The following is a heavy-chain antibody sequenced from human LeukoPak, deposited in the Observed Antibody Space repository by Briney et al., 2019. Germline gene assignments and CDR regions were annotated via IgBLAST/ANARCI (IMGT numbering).Heavy chain of an antibody. V-gene: IGHV3-74*01. Sequence: GGSLRLSCAASGFTLSRYWMHWVRHGPGKGLVWVSRVSGDGSSTTYADPVKGRFTISRDNAKSTLYLQMNSLRAEDTALYYCARVTKYCSGPSCYYYYFDYWGQGTLVTVSS. D-gene: IGHD2-2*01. CDR1: GFTLSRYW. CDR2: VSGDGSST. J-gene: IGHJ4*02. CDR3: ARVTKYCSGPSCYYYYFDY.